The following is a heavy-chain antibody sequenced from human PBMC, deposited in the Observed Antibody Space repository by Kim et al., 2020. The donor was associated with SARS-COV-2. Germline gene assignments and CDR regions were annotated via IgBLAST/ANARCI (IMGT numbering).Heavy chain of an antibody. V-gene: IGHV4-59*01. J-gene: IGHJ3*02. CDR2: IYYSGST. Sequence: SETLSLTCTVSGGSISSYYWSWIRQPPGKGLEWIGYIYYSGSTNYNPSLKSRVTISVDTSKNQFSLKLGSVTAADTAVYYCARVFNTHHAFDIWGQGTMVTVSS. CDR3: ARVFNTHHAFDI. CDR1: GGSISSYY. D-gene: IGHD2-2*02.